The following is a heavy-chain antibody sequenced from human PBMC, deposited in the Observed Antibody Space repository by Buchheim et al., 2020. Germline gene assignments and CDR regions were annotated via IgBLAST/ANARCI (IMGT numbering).Heavy chain of an antibody. CDR1: GVSISCGGYS. CDR2: IYYRGRT. V-gene: IGHV4-31*03. Sequence: QVQLQESGPGLVKPSQTLSLTCTVSGVSISCGGYSWSWIRQHPGKGLEWFGYIYYRGRTYYNPSLKSRVTISVDTSKNQFSLKLSSVTAADTAVHYWARDWYSTAGGGRGWFDPWGQGTL. D-gene: IGHD2-15*01. CDR3: ARDWYSTAGGGRGWFDP. J-gene: IGHJ5*02.